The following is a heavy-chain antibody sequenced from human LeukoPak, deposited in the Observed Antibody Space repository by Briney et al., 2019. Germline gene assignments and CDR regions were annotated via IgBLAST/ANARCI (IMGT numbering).Heavy chain of an antibody. V-gene: IGHV1-2*06. D-gene: IGHD3-10*01. Sequence: ASVKVSCKASGYTFTGYYMHWVRQAPGQGLEWVGRINPNSGGTNYAQKFQGRVTMTRDTSISTAYMELSRLRSDDTAVYYCARGMNRITMVRGVTYYFDYWGQGTLVTVSS. CDR3: ARGMNRITMVRGVTYYFDY. CDR1: GYTFTGYY. CDR2: INPNSGGT. J-gene: IGHJ4*02.